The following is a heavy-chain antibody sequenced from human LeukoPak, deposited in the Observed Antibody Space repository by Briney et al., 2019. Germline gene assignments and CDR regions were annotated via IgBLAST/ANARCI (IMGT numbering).Heavy chain of an antibody. CDR3: ARLIPGYSSGVDY. J-gene: IGHJ4*02. V-gene: IGHV4-59*08. CDR2: IYSSGST. Sequence: SETLSLTCVVSGGSISSYSWSWIRQPPGKGLEWIGSIYSSGSTNYNPSLKSRVTISVDTSMTQFSLKLSSVTAADTAMYYCARLIPGYSSGVDYWGQGTLVAVSP. CDR1: GGSISSYS. D-gene: IGHD2-15*01.